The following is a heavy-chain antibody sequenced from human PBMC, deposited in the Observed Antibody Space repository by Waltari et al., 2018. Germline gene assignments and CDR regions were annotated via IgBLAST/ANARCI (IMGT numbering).Heavy chain of an antibody. CDR1: GGSFSGYY. CDR2: INHSGST. Sequence: QVQLQQWGAGLLKPSETLNPTCAVYGGSFSGYYWSWIRQHPGKGLEWIGEINHSGSTNYNPSLKSRVTISVDTSKNQFSLKLSAVTAADTAVYYCARGREVAGTTGSAFDIWGQGTMVTVSS. CDR3: ARGREVAGTTGSAFDI. D-gene: IGHD1-1*01. V-gene: IGHV4-34*01. J-gene: IGHJ3*02.